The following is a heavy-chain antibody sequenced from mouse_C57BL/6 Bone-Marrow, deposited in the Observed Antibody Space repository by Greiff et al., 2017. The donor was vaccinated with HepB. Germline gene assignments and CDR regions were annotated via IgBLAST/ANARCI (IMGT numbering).Heavy chain of an antibody. J-gene: IGHJ2*01. D-gene: IGHD1-1*02. CDR1: GFTFSDYG. CDR2: ISSGSSTI. Sequence: EVNLVESGGGLVKPGGSLKLSCAASGFTFSDYGMHWVRQAPEKGLEWVAYISSGSSTIYYADTVKGRFTISRDNAKNTLFLQMTSLRSEDTAMYYCARGGWYYFDYWGQGTTLTVSS. CDR3: ARGGWYYFDY. V-gene: IGHV5-17*01.